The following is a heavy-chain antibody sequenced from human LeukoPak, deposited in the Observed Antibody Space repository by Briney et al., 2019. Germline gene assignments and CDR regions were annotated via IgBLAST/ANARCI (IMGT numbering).Heavy chain of an antibody. Sequence: SETLSLTCTVSGYSISSGYYWGWIRQPPGKGLEWIGSIFHRGNTFHNPSLKSPVTISADTSKNQFSLRLTSVTAADTALYYCARLTTEGLIDYWGQGTLVTVSS. D-gene: IGHD3-3*01. CDR1: GYSISSGYY. CDR3: ARLTTEGLIDY. J-gene: IGHJ4*02. CDR2: IFHRGNT. V-gene: IGHV4-38-2*02.